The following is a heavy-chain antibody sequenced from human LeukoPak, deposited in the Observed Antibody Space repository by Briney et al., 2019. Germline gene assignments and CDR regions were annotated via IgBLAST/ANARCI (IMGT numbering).Heavy chain of an antibody. CDR1: GFTFSSYS. CDR3: ARDSHYYDSSGYFFDY. J-gene: IGHJ4*02. V-gene: IGHV3-21*01. D-gene: IGHD3-22*01. CDR2: ISSSSSYI. Sequence: GGSLRLSCAASGFTFSSYSMNWVRQAPGKGLEWVSSISSSSSYIYYADPVKGRFPISRDNAKNSLYLQMNSLRAEDTAVYYCARDSHYYDSSGYFFDYWGQGTLVTVSS.